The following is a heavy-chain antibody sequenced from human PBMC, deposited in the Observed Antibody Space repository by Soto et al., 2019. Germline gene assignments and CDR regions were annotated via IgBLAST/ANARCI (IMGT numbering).Heavy chain of an antibody. CDR3: ARAVAGKERYYYYYMDV. J-gene: IGHJ6*03. CDR2: IKQDGSEK. D-gene: IGHD6-19*01. CDR1: GFTFSSYW. Sequence: GGSLRLSCAASGFTFSSYWMSWVRQAPGKGLEWVANIKQDGSEKYYVDSVKGRFTISRDNAKNSLYLQMNSLRAEDTAVYYCARAVAGKERYYYYYMDVWGKGTTVTVSS. V-gene: IGHV3-7*01.